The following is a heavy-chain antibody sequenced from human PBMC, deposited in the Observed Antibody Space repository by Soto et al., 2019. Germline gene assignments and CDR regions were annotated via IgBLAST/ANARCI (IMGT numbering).Heavy chain of an antibody. Sequence: ASVKVSCKASGGTFSSYTISWVRQAPGQGLEWMGRIIPILGIANYAQKFQGRVTITADKSTSTAYMELSSLRSGDTAVYYCARDQRVVRGVIIPNRYYYYYYMDVWGKGTTVTVSS. D-gene: IGHD3-10*01. CDR2: IIPILGIA. CDR1: GGTFSSYT. CDR3: ARDQRVVRGVIIPNRYYYYYYMDV. J-gene: IGHJ6*03. V-gene: IGHV1-69*04.